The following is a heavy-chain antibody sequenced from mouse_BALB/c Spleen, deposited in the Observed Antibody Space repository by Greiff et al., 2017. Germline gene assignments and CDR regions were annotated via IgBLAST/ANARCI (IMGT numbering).Heavy chain of an antibody. V-gene: IGHV6-6*02. CDR2: IRLKSNNYAT. J-gene: IGHJ1*01. Sequence: EVKLMESGGGLVQPGGSMKLSCVASGFTFSNYWMNWVRQSPEKGLEWVAEIRLKSNNYATHYAESVKGRFTISRDDSKSSVYLQMNNLRAEDTGIYYCTSPYYGNFEGYFDVWGAGTTVTVSS. CDR3: TSPYYGNFEGYFDV. D-gene: IGHD2-10*01. CDR1: GFTFSNYW.